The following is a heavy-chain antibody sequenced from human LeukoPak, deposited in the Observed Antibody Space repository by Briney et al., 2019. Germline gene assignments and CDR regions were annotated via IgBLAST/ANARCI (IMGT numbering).Heavy chain of an antibody. J-gene: IGHJ5*02. V-gene: IGHV3-23*01. D-gene: IGHD3-10*01. Sequence: GGSLRLSCAASGFTFKKYDVTWVRQAPGKGLGWVSGIRASGGATYYADSVKGRFTISRDHSQSTLYLQMNSLRAEDPAVYYCARLWVRGVITWGQGTLVTASS. CDR3: ARLWVRGVIT. CDR2: IRASGGAT. CDR1: GFTFKKYD.